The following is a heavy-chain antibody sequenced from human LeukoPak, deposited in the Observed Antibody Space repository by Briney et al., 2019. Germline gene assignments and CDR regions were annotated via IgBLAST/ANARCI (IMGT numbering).Heavy chain of an antibody. J-gene: IGHJ3*02. CDR1: GGSISTYY. CDR3: ARGRGRFSRAFDI. D-gene: IGHD3-3*01. V-gene: IGHV4-34*01. Sequence: SETLSLTCTVSGGSISTYYWNWIRQPPGKGLEWIGEINHSGSTNYNPSLKSRVTISVDTSKNQFSLKLSSVTAADTAVYYCARGRGRFSRAFDIWGQGTMVTVSS. CDR2: INHSGST.